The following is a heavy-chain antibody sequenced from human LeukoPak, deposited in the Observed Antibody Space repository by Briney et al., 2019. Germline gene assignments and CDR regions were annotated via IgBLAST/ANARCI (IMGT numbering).Heavy chain of an antibody. J-gene: IGHJ4*02. CDR1: GFTFSSQW. V-gene: IGHV3-7*03. CDR3: ASAASFPYDY. CDR2: IRQDGSET. Sequence: GGSLRLSCTASGFTFSSQWMSWVRQALGKGLEWVANIRQDGSETQYVDSMKGRFTISRDNAKNSSYLQMNSLRAEDTAVYYCASAASFPYDYWGQGTQVTVSS. D-gene: IGHD2-2*01.